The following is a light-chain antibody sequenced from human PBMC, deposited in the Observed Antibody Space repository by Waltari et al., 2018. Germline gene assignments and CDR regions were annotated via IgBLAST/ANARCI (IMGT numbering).Light chain of an antibody. CDR2: DVS. CDR3: SSQSSNNVVL. J-gene: IGLJ2*01. Sequence: QSALTQPASVSGSPGQSVTLFCTGTSNDVGGDNSVSWYQEHPGQSPRVIIYDVSDRPSGVSDRFSGSKSGNTASLTISGLQAEDEADYYCSSQSSNNVVLFGGGTKLTVL. CDR1: SNDVGGDNS. V-gene: IGLV2-14*01.